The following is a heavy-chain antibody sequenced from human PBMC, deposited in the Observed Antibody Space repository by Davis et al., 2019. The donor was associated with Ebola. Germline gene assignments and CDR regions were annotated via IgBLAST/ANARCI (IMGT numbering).Heavy chain of an antibody. D-gene: IGHD3-16*01. CDR2: INPNSGGT. J-gene: IGHJ4*01. Sequence: AASVKVSCKASGYTFTGYYMHWVRQAPGQGLEWMGRINPNSGGTNYAQKFQGRVTMTRDTSISTAYMELSRLRSDDTAVYYCARFYCAGGSCHGFDYWGQGTLVIVSS. CDR3: ARFYCAGGSCHGFDY. V-gene: IGHV1-2*06. CDR1: GYTFTGYY.